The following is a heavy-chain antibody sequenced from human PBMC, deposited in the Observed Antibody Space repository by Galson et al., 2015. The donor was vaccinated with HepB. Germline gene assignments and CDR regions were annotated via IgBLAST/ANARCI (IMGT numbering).Heavy chain of an antibody. CDR1: GFSFRNYA. CDR2: LSYDETKT. J-gene: IGHJ4*02. Sequence: SLRLSCAASGFSFRNYAMHWVRQAPGKGPDWVAVLSYDETKTYYADSVKGRFTISRDTSKNTLYLQMNSLRSEDTAMYYCARDVGTTTNFFDYWGQGTLVTVSS. V-gene: IGHV3-30-3*01. D-gene: IGHD1-26*01. CDR3: ARDVGTTTNFFDY.